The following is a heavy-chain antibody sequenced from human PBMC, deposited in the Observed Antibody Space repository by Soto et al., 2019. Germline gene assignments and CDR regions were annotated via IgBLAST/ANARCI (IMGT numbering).Heavy chain of an antibody. J-gene: IGHJ4*01. D-gene: IGHD5-18*01. V-gene: IGHV1-2*02. CDR2: INPNSGGT. Sequence: GPSVKVSCKASGYTFTGYYMHWVRQAPGQGLEWMGWINPNSGGTNYAQKFQGRVTMTRDTSISTAYMELSRLRSDDTAVYYCARPARGYSYAVDYWGHGTLVTVSS. CDR1: GYTFTGYY. CDR3: ARPARGYSYAVDY.